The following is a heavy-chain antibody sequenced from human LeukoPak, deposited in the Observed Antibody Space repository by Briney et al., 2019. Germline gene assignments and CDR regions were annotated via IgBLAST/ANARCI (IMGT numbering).Heavy chain of an antibody. J-gene: IGHJ4*02. CDR1: GGSISSHF. CDR3: TKATQRLAFDN. V-gene: IGHV4-59*11. CDR2: IYNGGTT. Sequence: PSETLSLTCTVSGGSISSHFWSWIRQPPGKGLEWIGDIYNGGTTNYNPSLKSGVTISLDTSKNQLSLQLTSVTAADTAVYYCTKATQRLAFDNWGRGTLVTVSS. D-gene: IGHD6-19*01.